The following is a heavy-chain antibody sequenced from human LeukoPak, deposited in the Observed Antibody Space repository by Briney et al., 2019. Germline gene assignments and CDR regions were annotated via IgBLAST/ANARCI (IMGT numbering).Heavy chain of an antibody. CDR2: IYYSGST. CDR3: PRQGPLTTAVTTRTTPFDY. J-gene: IGHJ4*02. D-gene: IGHD4-11*01. Sequence: SDTLSLTCTVSGDSISSSYWSWIRQPPAKGLEWIGYIYYSGSTSYNPSLKSRVTISVDASKNQCSLMLNSVTAADVPVYYFPRQGPLTTAVTTRTTPFDYWGQGTLVTVSS. CDR1: GDSISSSY. V-gene: IGHV4-59*08.